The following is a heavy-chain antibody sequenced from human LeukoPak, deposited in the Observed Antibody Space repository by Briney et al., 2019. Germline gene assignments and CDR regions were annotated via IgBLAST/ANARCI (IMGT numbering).Heavy chain of an antibody. CDR1: GFSFSRYW. CDR2: IKQDGSEK. J-gene: IGHJ6*04. Sequence: GGSLRLSCAASGFSFSRYWMSWVRQAPGKGLEWVANIKQDGSEKYYVDSVKGRFTISRDNAKNSLYLQMNSLRAEDTAVYYCAELGITMIGGVWGKGTTVTISS. CDR3: AELGITMIGGV. V-gene: IGHV3-7*01. D-gene: IGHD3-10*02.